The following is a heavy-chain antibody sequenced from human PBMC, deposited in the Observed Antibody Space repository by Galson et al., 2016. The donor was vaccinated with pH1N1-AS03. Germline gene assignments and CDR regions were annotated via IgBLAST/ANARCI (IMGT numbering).Heavy chain of an antibody. CDR1: GFAFSTYW. J-gene: IGHJ4*02. Sequence: SLRLSCAASGFAFSTYWMSWVRLAPGTGLEWVANIKQDGSEKYYVDSVKGRFTISRDTAKNSVFLQMNSVRVEDRAVYYGAGLPRGPWRFDYWGRGTLVTVSS. D-gene: IGHD3-10*01. CDR3: AGLPRGPWRFDY. CDR2: IKQDGSEK. V-gene: IGHV3-7*01.